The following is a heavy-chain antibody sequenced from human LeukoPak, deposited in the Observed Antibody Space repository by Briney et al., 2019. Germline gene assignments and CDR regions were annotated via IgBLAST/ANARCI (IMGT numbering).Heavy chain of an antibody. CDR2: IRYDGSNK. V-gene: IGHV3-30*02. J-gene: IGHJ4*02. Sequence: GGSLRLSCAASGFTFSSYGMHWVRQAPGKGLEWVAFIRYDGSNKYYADSVKGRFTISRDNSKNTLYLQMNSLRAEDTAVYYCAKSSANMGRGAKFDYWGQGTLVTVSS. CDR3: AKSSANMGRGAKFDY. CDR1: GFTFSSYG. D-gene: IGHD3-10*01.